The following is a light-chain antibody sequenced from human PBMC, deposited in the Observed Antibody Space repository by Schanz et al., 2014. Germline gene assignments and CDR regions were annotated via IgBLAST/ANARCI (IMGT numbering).Light chain of an antibody. CDR3: SSYTSSSTLYV. J-gene: IGLJ1*01. CDR2: EVT. CDR1: SSDVGGYNY. V-gene: IGLV2-14*01. Sequence: QSALTQPPSASGSPGQSVTISCTGTSSDVGGYNYVSWYQQHPGKAPKLMIYEVTKRPSGVSNRFSGSKSGNTASLTISGLLAEDEADYYCSSYTSSSTLYVFGTGTKLTVL.